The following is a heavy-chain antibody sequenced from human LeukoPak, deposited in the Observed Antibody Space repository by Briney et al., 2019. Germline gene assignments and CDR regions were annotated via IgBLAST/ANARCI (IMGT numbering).Heavy chain of an antibody. CDR3: ARGVAAASYYYYGMDV. D-gene: IGHD6-13*01. Sequence: SETLSLTCTVSGGSISSGGYYWSWIRQHPGKGLEWIGYIYYSGSTYYNPSLKSRVTISVDTSKNQFSLKLSSVTAADTAVYYCARGVAAASYYYYGMDVWGQGTTVTVSS. V-gene: IGHV4-31*03. J-gene: IGHJ6*02. CDR1: GGSISSGGYY. CDR2: IYYSGST.